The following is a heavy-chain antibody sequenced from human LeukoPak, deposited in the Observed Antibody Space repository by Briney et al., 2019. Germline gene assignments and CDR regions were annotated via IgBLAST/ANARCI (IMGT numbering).Heavy chain of an antibody. CDR3: TTGGAPAGYAFHL. V-gene: IGHV3-13*01. CDR2: IGTAGDT. Sequence: QSGGSLRLSCAASGFTFNTYDMHWVRQTTGKGLNWVAAIGTAGDTYYTGSVKARFTISRDNAKTSLYLQMNSLRAGDTAIYYCTTGGAPAGYAFHLWGQGTVVTVSS. D-gene: IGHD6-13*01. J-gene: IGHJ3*01. CDR1: GFTFNTYD.